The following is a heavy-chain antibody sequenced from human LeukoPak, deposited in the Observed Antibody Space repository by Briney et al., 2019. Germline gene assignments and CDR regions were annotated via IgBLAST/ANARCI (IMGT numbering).Heavy chain of an antibody. J-gene: IGHJ6*03. Sequence: GGSLRPSCAASGFTFSSYAMSWVRQAPGEGLEWVSAISGSGGSTYYADSVKGRFTISRDNSKNTLYLQMNSLRAEDTAVHYCAKTRYPYYYYMDVWGKGTTVTVSS. CDR2: ISGSGGST. D-gene: IGHD1-1*01. V-gene: IGHV3-23*01. CDR3: AKTRYPYYYYMDV. CDR1: GFTFSSYA.